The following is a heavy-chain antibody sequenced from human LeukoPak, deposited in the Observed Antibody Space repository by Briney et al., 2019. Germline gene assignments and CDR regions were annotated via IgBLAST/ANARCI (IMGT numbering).Heavy chain of an antibody. CDR1: GFTFSSYS. Sequence: MAGGSLRLSCAASGFTFSSYSMNWVRQAPGKGLEWVSSISSSSSYIYYADSVKGRFTISKDNAKNSLYLQMNSLRAEDTAVYYCARDAASGGYHYWGQGTLVTVSS. J-gene: IGHJ4*02. V-gene: IGHV3-21*01. D-gene: IGHD2-15*01. CDR3: ARDAASGGYHY. CDR2: ISSSSSYI.